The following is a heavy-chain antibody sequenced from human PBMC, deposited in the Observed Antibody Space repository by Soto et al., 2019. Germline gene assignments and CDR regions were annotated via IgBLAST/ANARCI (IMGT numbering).Heavy chain of an antibody. D-gene: IGHD3-10*01. CDR2: SRNKADSYTP. Sequence: EVQLVESGGGLVQAGGSLSLSCAVSGFTFSDHHMDWVRQAPGKGLEWVGRSRNKADSYTPEYAASVQGRFTISRDDSKNSLYLQVASLKTDDTAVYYCASDYREFWGQGTLVTVSS. CDR1: GFTFSDHH. V-gene: IGHV3-72*01. CDR3: ASDYREF. J-gene: IGHJ4*02.